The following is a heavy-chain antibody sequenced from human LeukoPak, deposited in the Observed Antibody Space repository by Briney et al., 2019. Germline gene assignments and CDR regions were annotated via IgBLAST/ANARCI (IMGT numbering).Heavy chain of an antibody. CDR1: GFTFSHYA. D-gene: IGHD6-13*01. CDR2: IGGGGDGA. V-gene: IGHV3-23*01. J-gene: IGHJ4*02. CDR3: AKDGVAAAGKAPDY. Sequence: GGSLRLSCAASGFTFSHYAMRWVRQAPGKGLEWLSEIGGGGDGAYHADSVKGRFTISRDNSKNTLYLQMNSLRAEDTAVYYCAKDGVAAAGKAPDYWGQGTLVTVSS.